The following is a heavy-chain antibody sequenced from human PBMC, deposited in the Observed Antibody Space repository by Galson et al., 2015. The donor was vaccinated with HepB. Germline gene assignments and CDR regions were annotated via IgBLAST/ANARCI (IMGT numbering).Heavy chain of an antibody. CDR1: GFTFSSSA. J-gene: IGHJ5*02. Sequence: SLRLSCPASGFTFSSSAMHWVRQAPGKGLEWVAVISYDGSNKYYADSVTGRFTISRDNSKNTLYLQMNSLRAEDTAVYYCARGKDGYNYWPVDWFDPWGQGTLVTVSS. V-gene: IGHV3-30*04. CDR2: ISYDGSNK. CDR3: ARGKDGYNYWPVDWFDP. D-gene: IGHD5-24*01.